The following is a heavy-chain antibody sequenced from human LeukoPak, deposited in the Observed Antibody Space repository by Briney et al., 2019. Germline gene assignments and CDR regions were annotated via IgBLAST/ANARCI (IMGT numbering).Heavy chain of an antibody. J-gene: IGHJ4*02. Sequence: KASETLSLTCAVYGGSFSGYYWSWIRQPPGKGLEWIGEINHSGSTNYNPSLKSRVTTSVDTSKNQFSLKLSSVTAADPAVYYCARGRRSGSLGYCSGGSCYKKVGLDYWGQGTLVTVSS. CDR1: GGSFSGYY. D-gene: IGHD2-15*01. CDR3: ARGRRSGSLGYCSGGSCYKKVGLDY. CDR2: INHSGST. V-gene: IGHV4-34*01.